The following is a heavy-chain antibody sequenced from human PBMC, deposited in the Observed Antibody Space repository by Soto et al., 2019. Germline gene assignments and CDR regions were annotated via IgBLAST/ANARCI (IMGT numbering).Heavy chain of an antibody. CDR1: GGSISSYY. Sequence: SETLSLTCTVSGGSISSYYWSWIRQPPGKGLEWIGYIYYSGSTNYNPSLKSRVTISVDTSKNQFSLKLSSVTAADTAVYYCARDAFWSGYYVGAFDIWGQGTMVTVSS. D-gene: IGHD3-3*01. CDR3: ARDAFWSGYYVGAFDI. CDR2: IYYSGST. J-gene: IGHJ3*02. V-gene: IGHV4-59*01.